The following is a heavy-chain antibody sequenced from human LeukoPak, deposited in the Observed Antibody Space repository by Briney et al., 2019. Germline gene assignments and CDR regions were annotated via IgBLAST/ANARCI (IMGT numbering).Heavy chain of an antibody. CDR1: GFTFSSYA. CDR2: ISGSGGST. CDR3: AKAPVDGSGSYF. J-gene: IGHJ4*02. V-gene: IGHV3-23*01. Sequence: GGSLRLSCAASGFTFSSYAMSWVRQAPGKGLEWVSAISGSGGSTYYADSVKGRFTIPRDNSKNTLYLRMNSLRAEDTAVYYCAKAPVDGSGSYFWGQGTLVTVSS. D-gene: IGHD3-10*01.